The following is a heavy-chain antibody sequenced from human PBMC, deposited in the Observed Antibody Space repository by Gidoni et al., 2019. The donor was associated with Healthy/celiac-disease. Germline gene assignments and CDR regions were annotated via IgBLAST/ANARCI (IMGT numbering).Heavy chain of an antibody. Sequence: EVQLLESGGGLVQPGGSLRLSCAASGFTFSSYAMSWVRQAPGKGLGWVSAISGSGGSTYYADSVKGRFTISRDNSKNTLYLQMNSLRAEDTAVYYCAATEIYYYDSSGYYYRFWGQGTLVTVSS. D-gene: IGHD3-22*01. CDR3: AATEIYYYDSSGYYYRF. V-gene: IGHV3-23*01. J-gene: IGHJ4*02. CDR2: ISGSGGST. CDR1: GFTFSSYA.